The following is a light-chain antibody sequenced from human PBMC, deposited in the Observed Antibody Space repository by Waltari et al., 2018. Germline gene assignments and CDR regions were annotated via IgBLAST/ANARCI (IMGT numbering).Light chain of an antibody. CDR2: AAS. CDR1: QSISSY. CDR3: QQSYSTLGPT. J-gene: IGKJ1*01. V-gene: IGKV1-39*01. Sequence: DIQMTQSPSSLSASVGDRVTITCRASQSISSYLNWYQQKPGKAPKLLIYAASSLQSGVPSRFSGSGSGTDFTLTISSLQPEDFATYYCQQSYSTLGPTFGQGTKVEIK.